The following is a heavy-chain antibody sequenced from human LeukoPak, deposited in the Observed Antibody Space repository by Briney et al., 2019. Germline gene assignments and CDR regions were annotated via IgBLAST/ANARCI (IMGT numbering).Heavy chain of an antibody. Sequence: ASVKVSCKASGYTFTGYYIHWVRQAPGQGLEWMGRINPNSGGTKYAQKFQDRVTMTRDTSISTAYMELSRLRSDDTAVYYCARLAKMATILLEMWGQGTLVTVSS. V-gene: IGHV1-2*02. J-gene: IGHJ4*02. D-gene: IGHD5-24*01. CDR3: ARLAKMATILLEM. CDR2: INPNSGGT. CDR1: GYTFTGYY.